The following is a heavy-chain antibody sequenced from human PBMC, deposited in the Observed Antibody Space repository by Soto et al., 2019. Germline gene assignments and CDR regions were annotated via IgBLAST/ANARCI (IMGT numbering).Heavy chain of an antibody. J-gene: IGHJ4*02. V-gene: IGHV4-30-4*01. D-gene: IGHD6-6*01. Sequence: TLSHTCYVSGGYILSGYYYWCWMMRRTGNVLEWIGNIYYSGNTFYNPSLKSRLIISIDTSKNQFSLKVGSVTAADTAVYYCARDATVQDSVSNSVLDYWGQRTVVTV. CDR1: GGYILSGYYY. CDR3: ARDATVQDSVSNSVLDY. CDR2: IYYSGNT.